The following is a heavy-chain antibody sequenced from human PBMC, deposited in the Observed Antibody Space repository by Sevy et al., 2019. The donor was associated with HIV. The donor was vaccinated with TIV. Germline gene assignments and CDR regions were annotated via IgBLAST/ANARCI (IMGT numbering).Heavy chain of an antibody. V-gene: IGHV3-30-3*01. CDR1: GFTFSSYA. CDR2: ISYDGSNK. CDR3: ARDPAALRLGGNAANAAFDI. D-gene: IGHD1-1*01. J-gene: IGHJ3*02. Sequence: GGSLRLSCAASGFTFSSYAMHWVRQAPGKGLEWVAVISYDGSNKYYADSVKGRFTISRDNSKNTLCLQMNGLRAEDTAVYYCARDPAALRLGGNAANAAFDIWGQGTMVTVS.